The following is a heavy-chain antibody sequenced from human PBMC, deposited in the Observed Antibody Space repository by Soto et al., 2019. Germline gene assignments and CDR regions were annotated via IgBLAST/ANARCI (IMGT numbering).Heavy chain of an antibody. Sequence: QVQLVQSGAEVKKPGSSVKVSCKASGGTFSSYAISWVRQAPGQGLEWMGGFIPIFGAADYAQNFQGRVTSAADEATSTAYMELSSLRSEDTAVYYCASPRDNYYYNGMDVWRQGTTVTVSS. D-gene: IGHD3-10*01. CDR3: ASPRDNYYYNGMDV. CDR2: FIPIFGAA. CDR1: GGTFSSYA. J-gene: IGHJ6*02. V-gene: IGHV1-69*12.